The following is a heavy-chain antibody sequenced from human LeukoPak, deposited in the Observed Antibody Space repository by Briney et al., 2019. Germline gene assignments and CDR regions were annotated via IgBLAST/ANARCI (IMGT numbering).Heavy chain of an antibody. J-gene: IGHJ6*03. CDR3: AKNRRDLYYMDV. CDR1: GFTFSSYG. CDR2: IRYDGSNK. Sequence: GGSLRLSCAASGFTFSSYGMHWVRQAPGKGLEWVAFIRYDGSNKYYADSVKGRFTISRDNSKNTLYLQMNSLRAEDTAVYYCAKNRRDLYYMDVWGKGTTVTVSS. D-gene: IGHD1-14*01. V-gene: IGHV3-30*02.